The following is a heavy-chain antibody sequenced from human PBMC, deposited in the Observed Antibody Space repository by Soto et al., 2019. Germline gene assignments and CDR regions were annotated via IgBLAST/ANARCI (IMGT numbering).Heavy chain of an antibody. V-gene: IGHV3-30-3*01. CDR3: ARVLSGSYKPKYYYYGMDV. CDR2: IRYNGSNK. D-gene: IGHD1-1*01. CDR1: GFTFSSYA. Sequence: GGSLRLSCAASGFTFSSYAMSWVRQAPGKGLEWVAVIRYNGSNKYYADSVKGRFTISRDNSKNTLYLQMNSLRAEDTAVYYCARVLSGSYKPKYYYYGMDVWGQGTTVTVSS. J-gene: IGHJ6*02.